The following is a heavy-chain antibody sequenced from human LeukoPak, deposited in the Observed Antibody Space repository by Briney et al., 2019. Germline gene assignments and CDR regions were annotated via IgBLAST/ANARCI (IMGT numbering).Heavy chain of an antibody. D-gene: IGHD2-15*01. CDR1: GFTFDDYA. J-gene: IGHJ4*02. V-gene: IGHV3-9*03. CDR2: ISWNSGSI. Sequence: GRSLRLSCAASGFTFDDYAMHWVRQAPGKGLEWVSGISWNSGSIGYADSVKGRFTISRDNAKNSLYLQMNSLRAEDMALYYCAKGSRWLLFSDFDYGGQGTLVTVSS. CDR3: AKGSRWLLFSDFDY.